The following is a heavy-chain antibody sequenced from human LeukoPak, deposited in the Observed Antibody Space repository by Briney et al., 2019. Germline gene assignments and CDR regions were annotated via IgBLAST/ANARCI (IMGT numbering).Heavy chain of an antibody. CDR2: IWLDGSSQ. D-gene: IGHD1-7*01. Sequence: GGSLSLSCAPSVFTFSSYGMHCVRRAPGKGLEWVALIWLDGSSQSYADSVKGRFTISRDNSKNTLYLQMNSLRAEDTAVYYCASTNAYNRDYSYYYGMDVWGQGATVSVSS. CDR3: ASTNAYNRDYSYYYGMDV. CDR1: VFTFSSYG. J-gene: IGHJ6*02. V-gene: IGHV3-33*01.